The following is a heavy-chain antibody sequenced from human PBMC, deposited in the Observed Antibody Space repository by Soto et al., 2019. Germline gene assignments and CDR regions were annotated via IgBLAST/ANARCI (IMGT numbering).Heavy chain of an antibody. CDR2: IYSGGST. CDR1: GFTVSSNY. D-gene: IGHD3-10*01. J-gene: IGHJ4*02. V-gene: IGHV3-53*01. Sequence: GGSLRLSCAASGFTVSSNYMSWVRQAPGKGLEWVSVIYSGGSTYYADSVKGRFTISRDNSKNTLYLQMNSLRAEDTAVYYCAKTYYYGSGRYYFDYWGQGTLVTVSS. CDR3: AKTYYYGSGRYYFDY.